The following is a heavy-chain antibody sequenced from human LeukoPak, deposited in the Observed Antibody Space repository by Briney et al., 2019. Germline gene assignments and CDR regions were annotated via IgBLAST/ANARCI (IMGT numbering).Heavy chain of an antibody. D-gene: IGHD4-17*01. CDR2: INPNSGGT. Sequence: ASVRVSCKTSGYTFTAYYMHWVRHAPLQGLECVWWINPNSGGTNYTQKFQSRVTMRTETSISTAYMELGRLRSFNTAVFYCVRELTTVTDAPNFDHWGQGTLVTVSS. V-gene: IGHV1-2*02. CDR1: GYTFTAYY. J-gene: IGHJ4*02. CDR3: VRELTTVTDAPNFDH.